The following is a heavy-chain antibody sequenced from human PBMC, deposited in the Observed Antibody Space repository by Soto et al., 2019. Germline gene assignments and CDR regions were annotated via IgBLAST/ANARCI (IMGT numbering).Heavy chain of an antibody. CDR1: GFTFSSYS. CDR3: AGLWVGELAKQYGMDV. Sequence: EVQLVESGGGLVKPGGSLRLSCAASGFTFSSYSMNWVRQAPGKGLEWVSSISSSSSYIYYADSVKGRFTISRDNAKNSLYLQMNSLRAEDTAVYYCAGLWVGELAKQYGMDVWGQGTTVTVSS. CDR2: ISSSSSYI. D-gene: IGHD3-10*01. V-gene: IGHV3-21*01. J-gene: IGHJ6*02.